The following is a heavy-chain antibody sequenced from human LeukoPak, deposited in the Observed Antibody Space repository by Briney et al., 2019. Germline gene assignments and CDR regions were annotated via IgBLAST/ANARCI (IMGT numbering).Heavy chain of an antibody. Sequence: PSETLSLTCAVYGGSFSGYYWSWIRQPPGKGLEWIGEINHSGSTNYNPSLKSRVTMSVDTSNNLFSLKLTSVTAADTAVYYCARVMGYCSGGNCYSHFDPWGQGTLVTVSS. D-gene: IGHD2-15*01. CDR2: INHSGST. CDR1: GGSFSGYY. CDR3: ARVMGYCSGGNCYSHFDP. V-gene: IGHV4-34*01. J-gene: IGHJ5*02.